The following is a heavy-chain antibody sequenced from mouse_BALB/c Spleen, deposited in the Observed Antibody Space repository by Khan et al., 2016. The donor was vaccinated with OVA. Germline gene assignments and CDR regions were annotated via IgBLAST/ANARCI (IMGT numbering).Heavy chain of an antibody. J-gene: IGHJ3*01. CDR1: GYTFTDFT. V-gene: IGHV1S137*01. CDR3: TRGGGGNRFAY. Sequence: QVQLKQSGAELVRPGVSVKISCKGSGYTFTDFTMHWVKQSHAMSLEWIGVISTYYGHATYNQKFKDKATMTVDKSSSTAYMELASLTSEDYAIXYCTRGGGGNRFAYWGQGTLVTVSA. CDR2: ISTYYGHA.